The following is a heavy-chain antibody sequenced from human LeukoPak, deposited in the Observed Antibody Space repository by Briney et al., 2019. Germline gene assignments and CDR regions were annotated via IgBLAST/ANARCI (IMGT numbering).Heavy chain of an antibody. Sequence: SETLSLTCTVSGVSISSYYWSWIRQPAGKGLEYIGRISASGSTNYNPSLKSRVTISVDKSKNQLSLRLSSVTAADTAVYYCARDSVGATTSWSDYWGQGTLVTVSS. J-gene: IGHJ4*02. V-gene: IGHV4-4*07. CDR2: ISASGST. D-gene: IGHD1-26*01. CDR1: GVSISSYY. CDR3: ARDSVGATTSWSDY.